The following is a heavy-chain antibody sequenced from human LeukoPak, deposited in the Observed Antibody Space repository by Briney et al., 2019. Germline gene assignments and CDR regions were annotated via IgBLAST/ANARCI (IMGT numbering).Heavy chain of an antibody. J-gene: IGHJ4*02. Sequence: PGRSLRLSCAASGFTFDDYAMHWVRQAPGKGLEWVSGISWNSGSIGYADSVKGRFAISRDNSKNTLYLQMNSLRAEDTAVYYCAKSGNSGDPFFDYWGQGTLVTVSS. CDR3: AKSGNSGDPFFDY. V-gene: IGHV3-9*01. CDR2: ISWNSGSI. CDR1: GFTFDDYA. D-gene: IGHD5-12*01.